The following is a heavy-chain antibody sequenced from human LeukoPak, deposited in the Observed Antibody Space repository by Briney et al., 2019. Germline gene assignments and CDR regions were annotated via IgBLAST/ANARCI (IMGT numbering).Heavy chain of an antibody. CDR2: ST. V-gene: IGHV4-61*06. J-gene: IGHJ6*02. CDR3: ARGSDFWSGYYTGYYYYGMDV. D-gene: IGHD3-3*01. Sequence: STNYNPSLKSRVTISVDRSKNQFSLKLSSVTAADTAVYYCARGSDFWSGYYTGYYYYGMDVWGQGTTVTVSS.